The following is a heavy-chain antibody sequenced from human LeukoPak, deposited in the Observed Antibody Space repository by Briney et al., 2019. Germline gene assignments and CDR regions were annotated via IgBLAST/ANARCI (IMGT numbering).Heavy chain of an antibody. J-gene: IGHJ4*02. D-gene: IGHD3-10*01. CDR3: ARDAWFGAGRTFAY. Sequence: SETLSLTCTVSGYSISSGYYWSWIRQPAGQGLEWIGRIYTSGSTNYIPSLKSRLTISVDTSKNQFSLRLSSVTAADTAVYYCARDAWFGAGRTFAYWGQGTLVTVSS. V-gene: IGHV4-61*02. CDR1: GYSISSGYY. CDR2: IYTSGST.